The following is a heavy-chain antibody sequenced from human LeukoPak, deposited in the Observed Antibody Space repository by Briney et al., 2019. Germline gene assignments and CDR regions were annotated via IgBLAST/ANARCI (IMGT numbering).Heavy chain of an antibody. CDR1: GFTFSGSA. D-gene: IGHD5-18*01. J-gene: IGHJ4*02. V-gene: IGHV3-73*01. CDR3: TSGYGDYFDY. CDR2: IRSKANSYAT. Sequence: PGGSLRLSCAASGFTFSGSALHWVRQASGKGLEWVGRIRSKANSYATAYAASVKGRFTISRDDSKNTAYLQMNSLKTEDTAVYYCTSGYGDYFDYWGQGTLVTVSS.